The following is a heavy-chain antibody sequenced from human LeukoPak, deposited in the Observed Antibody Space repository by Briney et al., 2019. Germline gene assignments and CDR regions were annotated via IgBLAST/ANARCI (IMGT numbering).Heavy chain of an antibody. CDR3: ASSVDIAAAGKYYYHGMDV. J-gene: IGHJ6*02. D-gene: IGHD6-13*01. Sequence: GESLRISCKGSGYSFTSYWISWVRQMPGKGLEWMGRIDPSDSYTNYSPSFQGHVTISADKSISTAYLQWSSLKASDTAMYYCASSVDIAAAGKYYYHGMDVWGQGTTVTVSS. V-gene: IGHV5-10-1*01. CDR2: IDPSDSYT. CDR1: GYSFTSYW.